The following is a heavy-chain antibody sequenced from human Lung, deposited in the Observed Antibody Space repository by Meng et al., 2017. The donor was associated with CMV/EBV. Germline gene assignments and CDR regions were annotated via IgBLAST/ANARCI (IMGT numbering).Heavy chain of an antibody. J-gene: IGHJ3*02. D-gene: IGHD3-16*01. CDR3: AREPGGGAFDI. CDR2: INPNSGGT. Sequence: SVKVSCKASGYTFIGYYMHWLRQAPGQGLEWMGWINPNSGGTNYAQKFQGRVTMTRDTSISTAFMELSRLRSDDAAVYYCAREPGGGAFDIWGQGTMVTVSS. CDR1: GYTFIGYY. V-gene: IGHV1-2*02.